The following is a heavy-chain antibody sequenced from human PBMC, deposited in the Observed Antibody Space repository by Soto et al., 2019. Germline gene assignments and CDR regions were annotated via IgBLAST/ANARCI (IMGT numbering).Heavy chain of an antibody. CDR1: GFAFSNYS. V-gene: IGHV3-48*02. Sequence: EVQLVESGGGLVQPGGSLRLSCAGSGFAFSNYSMNWVRQAPGKGLERVSYISSSSTNTYYAASVRGRFTISRDNAKNSLYLRMNSLKDEDTAVYYCARGTKGGSPPLWGQGTLVTVSS. CDR3: ARGTKGGSPPL. CDR2: ISSSSTNT. J-gene: IGHJ4*02. D-gene: IGHD1-7*01.